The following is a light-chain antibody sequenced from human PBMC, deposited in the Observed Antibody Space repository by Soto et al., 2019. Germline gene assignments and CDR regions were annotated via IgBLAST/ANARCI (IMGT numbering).Light chain of an antibody. CDR1: SSDVGGYNY. CDR3: CSYGGSYTYWV. CDR2: DVS. V-gene: IGLV2-11*01. Sequence: QSALTQPRSVSGSPGQSVTISCTGTSSDVGGYNYVSWYQQHPGKAPKVMIYDVSKRPSGVPDRFSGSKSGNTASLTISGLQAEDEAEYYCCSYGGSYTYWVFGGGTKVTVL. J-gene: IGLJ3*02.